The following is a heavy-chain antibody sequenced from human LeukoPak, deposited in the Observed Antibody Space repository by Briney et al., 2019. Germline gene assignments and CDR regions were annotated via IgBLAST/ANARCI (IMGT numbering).Heavy chain of an antibody. V-gene: IGHV3-21*01. CDR2: ITSSSSYI. CDR3: ARDRLVLRPRSSSDY. J-gene: IGHJ4*02. Sequence: GGSLRLSCAASGFTFSSYSMNWVRQAPGKGLEWVSSITSSSSYIYYADSVKGRFTVSRDDAKNSLYLQMNSLRAEDTAIYYCARDRLVLRPRSSSDYWGQGTLVTVSS. D-gene: IGHD6-6*01. CDR1: GFTFSSYS.